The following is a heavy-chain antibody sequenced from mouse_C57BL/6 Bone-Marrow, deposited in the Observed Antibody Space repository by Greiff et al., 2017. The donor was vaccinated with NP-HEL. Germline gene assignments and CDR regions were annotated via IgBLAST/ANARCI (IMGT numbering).Heavy chain of an antibody. D-gene: IGHD1-1*01. V-gene: IGHV5-9-1*02. CDR1: GFTFSSYA. CDR3: TRGFITTVVASYYYAMDY. CDR2: ISSGGDYI. Sequence: EVQRVESGEGLVKPGGSLKLSCAASGFTFSSYAMSWVRQTPEKRLEWVAYISSGGDYIYYADTVKGRFTISKDNARNTLYLQMSSLKSEDTAMYYCTRGFITTVVASYYYAMDYWGQGTSVTVSS. J-gene: IGHJ4*01.